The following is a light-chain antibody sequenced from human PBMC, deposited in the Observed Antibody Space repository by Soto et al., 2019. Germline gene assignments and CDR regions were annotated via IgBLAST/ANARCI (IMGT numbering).Light chain of an antibody. Sequence: DIQMTQSPSSLSASVGDTITITCRASQSVRSYLAWYQQKPGEAPKLLISIASILQSGVPSRFSGSGSGTDFVLTISSLQPEDSATYYCQQLDSMPITFGQGTRLEIK. CDR3: QQLDSMPIT. CDR1: QSVRSY. J-gene: IGKJ5*01. V-gene: IGKV1-9*01. CDR2: IAS.